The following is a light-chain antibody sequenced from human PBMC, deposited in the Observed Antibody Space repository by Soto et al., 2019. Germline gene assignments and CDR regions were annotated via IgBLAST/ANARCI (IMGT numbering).Light chain of an antibody. J-gene: IGKJ3*01. V-gene: IGKV3-20*01. Sequence: EIVLTQSPGTLSLSPGERATLSCRASQSISSSYLAWYQQRPGQAPRLLISGASSRAAGIPDRFSGSGSGTDFTLTVSRLEPEDFAVYYCQQYDSSPLFTFGPGTKVDIK. CDR1: QSISSSY. CDR3: QQYDSSPLFT. CDR2: GAS.